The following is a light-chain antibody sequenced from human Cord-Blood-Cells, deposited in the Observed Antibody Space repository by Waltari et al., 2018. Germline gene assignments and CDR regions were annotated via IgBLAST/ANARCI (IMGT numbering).Light chain of an antibody. CDR3: QQSYSTPQA. J-gene: IGKJ1*01. CDR1: QSISSY. Sequence: DIQMTQSPSSLPASVGDRVTITCRASQSISSYLNWYQQKPGKAPKLLIYAASSLQSGVPSSFSGSGSGTDFTLTISSLQPEDFATYYCQQSYSTPQAFGQGTKVEIK. CDR2: AAS. V-gene: IGKV1-39*01.